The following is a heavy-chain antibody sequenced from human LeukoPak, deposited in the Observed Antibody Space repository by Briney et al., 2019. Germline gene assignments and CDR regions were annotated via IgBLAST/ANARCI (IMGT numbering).Heavy chain of an antibody. V-gene: IGHV5-51*01. CDR2: IYPGDSDT. CDR1: EYSFTNYW. Sequence: GESLKISCKGSEYSFTNYWIAWVRQMPGKGLEWMGIIYPGDSDTRYSPSFQGQVTISADKSISTAYLQWSSLKASDTAMYYCARRIAAAGTRSSRWFDPWGQGTLVTVSS. J-gene: IGHJ5*02. D-gene: IGHD6-13*01. CDR3: ARRIAAAGTRSSRWFDP.